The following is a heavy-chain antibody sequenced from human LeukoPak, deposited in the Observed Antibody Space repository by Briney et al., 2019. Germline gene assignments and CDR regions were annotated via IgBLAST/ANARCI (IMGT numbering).Heavy chain of an antibody. Sequence: GGSLRLSCAASGFTFSTYAMNWVRQAPGKGLEWVAVISYDGSNKYYADSVKGRFTISRDNSKNTLYLQMNSLRAEDTAVYYCAKGGLIVYWGQGTLVTVSS. CDR3: AKGGLIVY. J-gene: IGHJ4*02. CDR2: ISYDGSNK. CDR1: GFTFSTYA. D-gene: IGHD2-15*01. V-gene: IGHV3-30*18.